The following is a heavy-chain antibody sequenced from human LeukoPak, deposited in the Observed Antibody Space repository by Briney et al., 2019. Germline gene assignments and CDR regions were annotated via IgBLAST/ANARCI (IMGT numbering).Heavy chain of an antibody. J-gene: IGHJ3*02. CDR1: GGSISSGDYY. Sequence: PSQTLSLTFTVSGGSISSGDYYWSWIRQPPGKGLEWIGYIYYSGSTYYNPSLKSRVTISVDTSKNQFSLKLSSVTAADTAVYYCARSPGDCSSISCSPDAFDIWGQGTMVTVSS. CDR3: ARSPGDCSSISCSPDAFDI. V-gene: IGHV4-30-4*01. CDR2: IYYSGST. D-gene: IGHD2-2*01.